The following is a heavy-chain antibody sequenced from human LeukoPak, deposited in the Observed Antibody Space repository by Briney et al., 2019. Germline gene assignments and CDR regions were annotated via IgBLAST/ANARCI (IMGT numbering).Heavy chain of an antibody. Sequence: SETLSLTCTVSGGSISSGSYYWSWIRQPAGKGLEWIGRIYTSGSTNYNPSLKSRVTISVDTSKNQFSLKLSSVTAADTAVYYCARAPYRIAAAFDYWGQGTLVTVSS. V-gene: IGHV4-61*02. CDR1: GGSISSGSYY. D-gene: IGHD6-13*01. J-gene: IGHJ4*02. CDR2: IYTSGST. CDR3: ARAPYRIAAAFDY.